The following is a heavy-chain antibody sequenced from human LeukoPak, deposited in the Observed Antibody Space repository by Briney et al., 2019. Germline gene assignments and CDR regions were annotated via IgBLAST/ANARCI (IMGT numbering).Heavy chain of an antibody. CDR3: HARTGYHDFWSGYPPIDY. CDR1: GGSISSSSYY. V-gene: IGHV4-39*01. D-gene: IGHD3-3*01. Sequence: SETLSLTCTVSGGSISSSSYYWGWIRQPPGKGLEWIGSIYYSGSTYYNPSLKSRVTISVDTSKNQFSLKLSSVTAADTAVYYCHARTGYHDFWSGYPPIDYWGQGTLVTVSS. J-gene: IGHJ4*02. CDR2: IYYSGST.